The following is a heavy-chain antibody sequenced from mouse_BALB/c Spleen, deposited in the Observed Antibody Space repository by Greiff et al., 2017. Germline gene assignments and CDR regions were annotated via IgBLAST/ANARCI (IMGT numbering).Heavy chain of an antibody. CDR3: ASWARLRDWYFDV. D-gene: IGHD1-2*01. Sequence: EVQLQQSGPELVKPGASVKMSCKASGYTFTSYVMHWVKQKPGQGLEWIGYINPYNDGTKYNEKFKGKATLTSDKSSSTAYMELSSLTSEDSAVYYCASWARLRDWYFDVWGAGTTVTVSS. J-gene: IGHJ1*01. V-gene: IGHV1-14*01. CDR2: INPYNDGT. CDR1: GYTFTSYV.